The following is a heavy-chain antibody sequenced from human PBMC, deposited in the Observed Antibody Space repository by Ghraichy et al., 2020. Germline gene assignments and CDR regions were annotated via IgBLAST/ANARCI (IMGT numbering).Heavy chain of an antibody. D-gene: IGHD6-13*01. CDR1: GYSFTSYW. CDR2: IYPGDSDT. J-gene: IGHJ5*02. V-gene: IGHV5-51*01. Sequence: GESLNISCKGSGYSFTSYWIGWVRQMPGKGLEWMGIIYPGDSDTRYSPSFQGQVTISADKSISTAYLQWSSLKASDTAMYYCARLAAAGNEWDNWFDPWGQGTLVTVSS. CDR3: ARLAAAGNEWDNWFDP.